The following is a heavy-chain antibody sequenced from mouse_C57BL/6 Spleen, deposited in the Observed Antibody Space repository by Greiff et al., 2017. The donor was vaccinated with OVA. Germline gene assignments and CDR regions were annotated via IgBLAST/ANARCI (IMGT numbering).Heavy chain of an antibody. CDR3: ARSDYVAY. V-gene: IGHV1-42*01. CDR1: GYSFTGYY. CDR2: INPSTGGT. Sequence: VQLKESGPELVKPGASVTISCKASGYSFTGYYMNWVNQSPEKSLAWIGAINPSTGGTTYNKKFKDKATLTVDKSSSTAYMHLKSLTSEDSAVYYCARSDYVAYWGQGTLVTVSA. D-gene: IGHD1-1*02. J-gene: IGHJ3*01.